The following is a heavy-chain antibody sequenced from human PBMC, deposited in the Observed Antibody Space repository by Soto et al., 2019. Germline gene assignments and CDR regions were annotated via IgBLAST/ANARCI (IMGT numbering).Heavy chain of an antibody. V-gene: IGHV4-59*08. CDR1: GGSISSYY. CDR3: ARLYVPADINYYYYYMDV. J-gene: IGHJ6*03. CDR2: IYYSGST. Sequence: SETLSLTCTVSGGSISSYYWSWIRQPPGKGLEWIGYIYYSGSTNYNPSLKSRVTISVDTSKNQFSLKLSSVTAADTAVYYCARLYVPADINYYYYYMDVWGKGTTVTVSS. D-gene: IGHD2-2*01.